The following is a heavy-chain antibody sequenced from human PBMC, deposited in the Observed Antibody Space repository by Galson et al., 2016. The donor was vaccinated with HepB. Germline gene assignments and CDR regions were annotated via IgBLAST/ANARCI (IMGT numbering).Heavy chain of an antibody. CDR1: GHSFSRFW. CDR2: IYPGDSDT. D-gene: IGHD3-10*01. V-gene: IGHV5-51*01. J-gene: IGHJ6*02. CDR3: ARFERGVATTGSYYYNGMDV. Sequence: QSGAEVKKPGESLKISCKGSGHSFSRFWIAWVRHMPGKGLEWLGIIYPGDSDTRYSPSFEGQVPISVDKSINTAFLQWSSLKVADTAIYYCARFERGVATTGSYYYNGMDVWGQGTTVTVSS.